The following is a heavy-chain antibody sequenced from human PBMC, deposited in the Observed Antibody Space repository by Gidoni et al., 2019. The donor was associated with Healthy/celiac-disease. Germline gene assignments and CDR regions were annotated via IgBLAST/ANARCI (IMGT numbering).Heavy chain of an antibody. CDR1: GGPVRSYA. V-gene: IGHV1-69*01. Sequence: QVQLVQSGAEVKKPGSSVKASCQASGGPVRSYATSWVRQAPGQGLEWMGGIIPIFGTANYAQKFQGRVTITADESTSTAYMELSSLRSEDTAVYYCARVEQQLGGAYYGMDVWGQGTTVTVSS. CDR2: IIPIFGTA. J-gene: IGHJ6*02. D-gene: IGHD6-13*01. CDR3: ARVEQQLGGAYYGMDV.